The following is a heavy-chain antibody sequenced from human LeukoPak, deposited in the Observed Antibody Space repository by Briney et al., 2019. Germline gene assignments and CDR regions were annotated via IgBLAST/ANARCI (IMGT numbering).Heavy chain of an antibody. J-gene: IGHJ5*02. D-gene: IGHD2-15*01. CDR2: IKQDGSEK. CDR3: AKDWVAATPRWFDP. Sequence: PAGGSLRLSCAASGFTFGSYWMSWVRQAPGKGLEWVANIKQDGSEKYYVDSVEGRFTISRDNAKNSLYLQMNSLRAEDTAVYYCAKDWVAATPRWFDPWGQGTLVTVSS. V-gene: IGHV3-7*01. CDR1: GFTFGSYW.